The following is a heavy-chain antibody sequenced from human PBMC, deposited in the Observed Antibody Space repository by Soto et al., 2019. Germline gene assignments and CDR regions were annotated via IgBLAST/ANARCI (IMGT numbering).Heavy chain of an antibody. V-gene: IGHV3-72*01. Sequence: EVQLVEYGGVLVQPGGSLRLSCAASGFTFSDHYMDWFSQAPGKGLEWVARSKNKADSYTTEYAASAKGRLNISSDGSKNSLFMQMSIRKDEDTAVYCGTVCGSGNDFVAAWGQGILVTVSS. D-gene: IGHD3-10*01. CDR1: GFTFSDHY. J-gene: IGHJ4*02. CDR3: TVCGSGNDFVAA. CDR2: SKNKADSYTT.